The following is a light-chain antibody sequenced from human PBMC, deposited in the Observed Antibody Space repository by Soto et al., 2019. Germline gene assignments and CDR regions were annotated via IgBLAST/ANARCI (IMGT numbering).Light chain of an antibody. CDR1: SSNIGAGYD. CDR3: QSYDSSLYVV. V-gene: IGLV1-40*01. Sequence: QSVLTQPPSVSGAPGQRVTISCTGSSSNIGAGYDVHWYQQLPGTAPKLLIYGNSNRPSGVPDRFSGSKSGTSASLAITGLQAEDEADYYCQSYDSSLYVVFGGGTK. J-gene: IGLJ2*01. CDR2: GNS.